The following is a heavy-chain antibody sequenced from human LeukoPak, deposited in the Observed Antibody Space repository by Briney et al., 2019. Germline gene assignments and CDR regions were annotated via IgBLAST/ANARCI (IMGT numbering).Heavy chain of an antibody. CDR1: GFTFSSYT. CDR2: IGGSSSFV. CDR3: ARVQGERRDY. J-gene: IGHJ4*02. Sequence: GGSLRLSCAASGFTFSSYTMNWVRQAPGKGLEWVSSIGGSSSFVFYADSVKGRFTNSRDNAKNSLYLQMSSLRVEDTAIYYCARVQGERRDYWGQGTLVTVSS. V-gene: IGHV3-21*01. D-gene: IGHD3-16*01.